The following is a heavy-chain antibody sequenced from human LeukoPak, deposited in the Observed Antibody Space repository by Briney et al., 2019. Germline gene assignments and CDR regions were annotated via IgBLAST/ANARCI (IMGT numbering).Heavy chain of an antibody. J-gene: IGHJ6*03. Sequence: SETLSLTCTVSGGSISTSNYYWGWLRQPPGKGLEWIGNIFYSGSTYYSPSLRSRVTISVDTSKNQFSLKLSSVTAADTAVYYCARVGSGYPPTYYYYYYMDVWGKGTTVTVSS. CDR2: IFYSGST. V-gene: IGHV4-39*07. CDR3: ARVGSGYPPTYYYYYYMDV. CDR1: GGSISTSNYY. D-gene: IGHD3-3*01.